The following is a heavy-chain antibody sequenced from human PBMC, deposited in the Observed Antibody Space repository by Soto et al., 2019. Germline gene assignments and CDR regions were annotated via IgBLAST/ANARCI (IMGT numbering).Heavy chain of an antibody. CDR3: ASLYNWNPPADYGMDV. CDR1: GYTFTGYY. V-gene: IGHV1-2*02. Sequence: DSVKVSCKASGYTFTGYYMHWVRQAPGRGLEWMGWINPNSGGTNYAQKFQGRVTMTRDTSISTAYMELSRLRSDDTAVYYCASLYNWNPPADYGMDVWGQGTTLTVS. CDR2: INPNSGGT. D-gene: IGHD1-20*01. J-gene: IGHJ6*02.